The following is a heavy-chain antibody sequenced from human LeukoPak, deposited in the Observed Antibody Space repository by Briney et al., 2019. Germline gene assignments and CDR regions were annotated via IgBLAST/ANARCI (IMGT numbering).Heavy chain of an antibody. Sequence: SQTLSLTCAISGDSVSSNSAAWNWIRQSPSRGLEWLGRTYYRSKWYNDYAVSVKSRITINPDTSKNQFSLQLNSVTPEDTAVYYCARGYCTNGVCYPVFDYWGQGTLVTVSS. CDR1: GDSVSSNSAA. CDR2: TYYRSKWYN. V-gene: IGHV6-1*01. CDR3: ARGYCTNGVCYPVFDY. J-gene: IGHJ4*02. D-gene: IGHD2-8*01.